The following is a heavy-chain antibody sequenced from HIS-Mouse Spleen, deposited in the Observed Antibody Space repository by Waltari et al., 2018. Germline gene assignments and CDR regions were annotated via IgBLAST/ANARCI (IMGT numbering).Heavy chain of an antibody. CDR3: AREFGLLPPISSRDYDAFDI. J-gene: IGHJ3*02. D-gene: IGHD3-10*01. V-gene: IGHV4-39*07. Sequence: QLQLQESGPGLVKPSETLSLTCTVSGGSIRSSRYYWGWIRQPPGKGLEWIGSIYYSGSTYYNPSLKSRVTISVDTSKNQFSLKLSSVTAADTAVYYCAREFGLLPPISSRDYDAFDIWGQGTMVTVSS. CDR1: GGSIRSSRYY. CDR2: IYYSGST.